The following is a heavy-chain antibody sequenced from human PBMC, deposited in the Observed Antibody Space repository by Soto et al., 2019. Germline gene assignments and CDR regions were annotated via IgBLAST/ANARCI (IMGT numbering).Heavy chain of an antibody. Sequence: PSETLSLTCTVSGASISSSNYYWGWIRQPPGRGLEWIGTMYYSGRTYYNPSLKSRVTTSVDTSKNQFSLKLSAVTATDTAAYYCARHGNTVTTGYYYGMDVWGQGTTVTVSS. D-gene: IGHD4-17*01. CDR2: MYYSGRT. CDR1: GASISSSNYY. J-gene: IGHJ6*02. CDR3: ARHGNTVTTGYYYGMDV. V-gene: IGHV4-39*01.